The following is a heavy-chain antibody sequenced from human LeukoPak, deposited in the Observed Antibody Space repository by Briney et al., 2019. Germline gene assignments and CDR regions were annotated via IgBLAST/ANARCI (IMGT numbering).Heavy chain of an antibody. CDR1: GFTFSSYG. V-gene: IGHV3-30*02. J-gene: IGHJ4*02. CDR2: IQYDGSNK. Sequence: GGSLRLSCAASGFTFSSYGMHWVRQAPGKGLEWVAFIQYDGSNKYYADSVKGRFTISRDNSKNTLYLQMNSLRAEDTAVYYCAKRSVGNYDSSGLDYWGQGTLVTVSS. CDR3: AKRSVGNYDSSGLDY. D-gene: IGHD3-22*01.